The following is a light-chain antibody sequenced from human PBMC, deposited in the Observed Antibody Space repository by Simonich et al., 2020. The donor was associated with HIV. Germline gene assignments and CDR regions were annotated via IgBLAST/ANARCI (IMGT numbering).Light chain of an antibody. J-gene: IGLJ2*01. CDR1: SSDVGGYNY. CDR2: YVR. CDR3: SSYTSASIVV. Sequence: QSALTQPASVSGSPGQSITISCTGTSSDVGGYNYVSWYQQHPGQAPQLMIYYVRYRPSGFSHRFSASKAGNTASLTISGLQAEDEADYYCSSYTSASIVVFGGGTKLTVL. V-gene: IGLV2-14*01.